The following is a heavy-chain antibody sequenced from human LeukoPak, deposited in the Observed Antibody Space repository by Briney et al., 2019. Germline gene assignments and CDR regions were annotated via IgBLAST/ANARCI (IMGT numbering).Heavy chain of an antibody. V-gene: IGHV3-48*03. CDR3: ASLASVVAVAAEDY. J-gene: IGHJ4*02. D-gene: IGHD2-15*01. Sequence: GGSLRLSCAASGFTFSSYEMNWVRQAPGKGLEWVSYISSSGSTIYYADSVKGRFTISRDNAKNSLYLQMNSLRAEDTAVYYCASLASVVAVAAEDYWGQGTLVTVSS. CDR1: GFTFSSYE. CDR2: ISSSGSTI.